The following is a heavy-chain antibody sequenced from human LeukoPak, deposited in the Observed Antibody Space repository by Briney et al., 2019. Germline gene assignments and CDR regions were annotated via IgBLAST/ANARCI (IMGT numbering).Heavy chain of an antibody. D-gene: IGHD5-18*01. J-gene: IGHJ3*02. CDR3: SRDPKGGYSYGWGAFDI. CDR2: ISFDGSNK. Sequence: GGSLRLSCAASGFTFSSSAMHWVRQAPGKGLEWVAIISFDGSNKYYADSVKGRFTISRDNSKNTLYLKMNSLRAEDTAVYYCSRDPKGGYSYGWGAFDIWDHGTMVTVSS. V-gene: IGHV3-30-3*01. CDR1: GFTFSSSA.